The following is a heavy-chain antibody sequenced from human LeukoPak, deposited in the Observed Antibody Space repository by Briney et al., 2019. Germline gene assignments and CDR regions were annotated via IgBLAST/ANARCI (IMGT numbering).Heavy chain of an antibody. CDR2: ISDSGTTI. J-gene: IGHJ4*02. CDR3: ARVTNWAQDY. D-gene: IGHD7-27*01. Sequence: GGSLRLSCAASGFTLSTYEMIWVRQAPGKGLEWVSYISDSGTTIYYADSVKGRFTISRGNAKNSLYLQMNSLRVEDTAVYYCARVTNWAQDYWGQGILVSVSS. V-gene: IGHV3-48*03. CDR1: GFTLSTYE.